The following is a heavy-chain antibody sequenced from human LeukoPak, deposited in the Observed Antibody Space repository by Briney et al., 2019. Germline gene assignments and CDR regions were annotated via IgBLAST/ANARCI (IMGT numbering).Heavy chain of an antibody. CDR1: GITFSDYY. CDR2: ISSSSSYT. CDR3: ARQHWHFDL. V-gene: IGHV3-11*03. Sequence: GGSLRLSCAASGITFSDYYMTWIRQAPGKGLEWVSYISSSSSYTNYADSVKGRFTISRDNAKNSLYLQMNSLRAEDTAVYYCARQHWHFDLWGRGALVTVSS. J-gene: IGHJ2*01.